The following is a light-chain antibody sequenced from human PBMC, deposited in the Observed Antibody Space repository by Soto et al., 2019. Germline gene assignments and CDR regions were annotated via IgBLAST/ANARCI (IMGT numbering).Light chain of an antibody. J-gene: IGKJ1*01. V-gene: IGKV3-15*01. CDR2: GAS. CDR3: QQYNNWPQT. Sequence: VLTQSPATLSVSPGERATLSCSASQSVSSNLAWYQQKPGQAPRLLIYGASTRATGIPAAFSGSGSGKEFTLTISSLQPEDFAVYYCQQYNNWPQTFGQGTKVDI. CDR1: QSVSSN.